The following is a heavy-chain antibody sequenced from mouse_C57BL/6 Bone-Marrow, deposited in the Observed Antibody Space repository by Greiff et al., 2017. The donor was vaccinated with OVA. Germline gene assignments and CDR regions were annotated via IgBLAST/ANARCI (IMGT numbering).Heavy chain of an antibody. CDR2: IYPGSGNT. J-gene: IGHJ2*01. CDR3: ARCGDSSGYFDY. D-gene: IGHD3-2*02. CDR1: GYTFTDYY. V-gene: IGHV1-76*01. Sequence: VQLQQSGAELVRPGASVKLSCKASGYTFTDYYINWVKQRPGQGLEWIARIYPGSGNTYYNEKFKGKATLTAEKSSSTAYMQLSSLTSEDSAVYFCARCGDSSGYFDYWGQGTTLTVSS.